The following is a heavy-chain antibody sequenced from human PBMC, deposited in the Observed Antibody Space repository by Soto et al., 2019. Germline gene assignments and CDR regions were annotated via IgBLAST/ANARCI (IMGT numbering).Heavy chain of an antibody. V-gene: IGHV4-34*01. J-gene: IGHJ4*02. CDR3: AGLRGYAGSPIDY. D-gene: IGHD2-15*01. CDR1: GGSFSGYY. Sequence: SETLSLTCAVYGGSFSGYYWSWIRQPPGRGLEWIGEINHSGSTNYNPSLKSRVTISVDTSKNQFSLRLSSVTTADTAVYYCAGLRGYAGSPIDYWGQGTLVTVS. CDR2: INHSGST.